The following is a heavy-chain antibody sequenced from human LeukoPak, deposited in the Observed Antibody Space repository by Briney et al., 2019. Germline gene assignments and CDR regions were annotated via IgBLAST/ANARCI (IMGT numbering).Heavy chain of an antibody. CDR2: IYPGDSDT. CDR1: GYSFTRYW. CDR3: ARLQYYDILTGLDWFDP. V-gene: IGHV5-51*01. Sequence: GESLKISCKGSGYSFTRYWIGRVRQMPGKGLEWMGIIYPGDSDTRYSPAFQGQVPISADKSISTAYLRWSSLKASDTAMYYCARLQYYDILTGLDWFDPWGQGTLVTVSS. D-gene: IGHD3-9*01. J-gene: IGHJ5*02.